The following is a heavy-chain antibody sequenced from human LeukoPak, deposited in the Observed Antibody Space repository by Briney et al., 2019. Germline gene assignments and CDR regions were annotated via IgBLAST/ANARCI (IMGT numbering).Heavy chain of an antibody. V-gene: IGHV3-48*03. CDR3: ARAPTYGSGSSFDY. J-gene: IGHJ4*02. Sequence: GGSLRLSCAASGFTFSSYEMNWVRQAPGKGLEWVSYISSSGSTIYYADSVKGRFTISRDNAKNSLYLQMNSLRAEDTAVYYCARAPTYGSGSSFDYWGQGTLVTVSS. CDR1: GFTFSSYE. CDR2: ISSSGSTI. D-gene: IGHD3-10*01.